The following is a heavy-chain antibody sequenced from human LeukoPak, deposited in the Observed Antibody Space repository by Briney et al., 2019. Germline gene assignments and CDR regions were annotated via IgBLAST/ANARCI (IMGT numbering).Heavy chain of an antibody. Sequence: ASVKVSCKASGYTFTSYAMHWVRQAPGQSLEWMGWINAGNGNTKYSQEFQGRVTITRDTSASTAYMGLSSLRSEDMAVYYRARGLNPPRYYYYMDVWGKGTTVTVSS. V-gene: IGHV1-3*03. J-gene: IGHJ6*03. CDR3: ARGLNPPRYYYYMDV. D-gene: IGHD1-14*01. CDR1: GYTFTSYA. CDR2: INAGNGNT.